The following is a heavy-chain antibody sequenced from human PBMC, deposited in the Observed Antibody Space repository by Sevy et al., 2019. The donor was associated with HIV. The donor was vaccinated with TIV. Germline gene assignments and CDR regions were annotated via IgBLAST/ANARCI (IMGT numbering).Heavy chain of an antibody. CDR2: ISYDGSNK. CDR1: GFTFSSYA. Sequence: GGSLRLSCAASGFTFSSYAMHWVRQAPGKGLEWVAVISYDGSNKYYADSVKGRFTISRDNSKNTLYLQMNSLRAEDTAVYYCARRRDSSGWENFDYWGQGTLVTVSS. V-gene: IGHV3-30-3*01. D-gene: IGHD6-19*01. J-gene: IGHJ4*02. CDR3: ARRRDSSGWENFDY.